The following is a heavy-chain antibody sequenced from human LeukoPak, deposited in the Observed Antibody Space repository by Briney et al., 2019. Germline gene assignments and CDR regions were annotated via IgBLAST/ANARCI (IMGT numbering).Heavy chain of an antibody. V-gene: IGHV3-7*01. CDR3: ARDPRYSYGYSDY. CDR2: IKQDGSEK. D-gene: IGHD5-18*01. Sequence: GGSLRLSCAASGFIFSSYWMSWVRQAPGKGLEWVANIKQDGSEKYYVDSVKGRFTISRDNAKNSLYLQMNSLRAEDTAVYYCARDPRYSYGYSDYWGQGTLVTVSS. J-gene: IGHJ4*02. CDR1: GFIFSSYW.